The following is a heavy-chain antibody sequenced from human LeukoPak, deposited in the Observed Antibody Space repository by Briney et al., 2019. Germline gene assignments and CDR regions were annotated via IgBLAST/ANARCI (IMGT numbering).Heavy chain of an antibody. CDR1: GFMFEDYS. CDR3: ARGISNVAGRENFDN. D-gene: IGHD6-19*01. V-gene: IGHV3-43*01. CDR2: ISWDGGSK. J-gene: IGHJ4*02. Sequence: PGGSLRLSCAASGFMFEDYSMHWVRQAPGKGLEWVSVISWDGGSKYYADSVKGRFTISRDNAKNSLYLQVNSLRAEDTAVYFCARGISNVAGRENFDNWGQGTLVTVSS.